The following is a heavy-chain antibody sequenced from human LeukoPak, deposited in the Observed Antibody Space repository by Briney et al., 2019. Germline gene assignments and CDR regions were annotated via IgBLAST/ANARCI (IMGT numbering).Heavy chain of an antibody. CDR1: GFTFSSYS. CDR2: ISSSSSYI. V-gene: IGHV3-21*01. J-gene: IGHJ5*02. D-gene: IGHD6-19*01. CDR3: AREVAVADYTFDP. Sequence: GGSLRLSCAASGFTFSSYSMIWVRQAPGKGLEWVSSISSSSSYIYYADSVKGRFTISRDNAKNSLYLQMNSLRAEDTAVYYCAREVAVADYTFDPWGQGTLVTVSS.